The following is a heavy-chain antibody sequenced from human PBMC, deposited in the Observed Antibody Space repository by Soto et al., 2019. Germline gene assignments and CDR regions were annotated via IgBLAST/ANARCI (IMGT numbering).Heavy chain of an antibody. CDR3: AKDHGIAARPPTAIRSRFDY. Sequence: GGSLRLSCAASGFTFSSYAMSWVRQAPGKGLEWVSAISGSGGSTYYADSVKGRFTISRDNSKNTLYLQMNSLRAEDTAVYYCAKDHGIAARPPTAIRSRFDYWGQGTLVTVSS. D-gene: IGHD6-6*01. CDR1: GFTFSSYA. J-gene: IGHJ4*02. V-gene: IGHV3-23*01. CDR2: ISGSGGST.